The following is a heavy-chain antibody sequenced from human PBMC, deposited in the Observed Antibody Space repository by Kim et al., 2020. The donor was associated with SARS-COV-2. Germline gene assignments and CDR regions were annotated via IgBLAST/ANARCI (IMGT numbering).Heavy chain of an antibody. V-gene: IGHV4-59*09. J-gene: IGHJ4*02. CDR3: ARGGVDYGDYYFDY. Sequence: NPTPKSRVTISVDTSKTQFSLKLSSVTAADTAVYYCARGGVDYGDYYFDYWGQGTLVTVSS. D-gene: IGHD4-17*01.